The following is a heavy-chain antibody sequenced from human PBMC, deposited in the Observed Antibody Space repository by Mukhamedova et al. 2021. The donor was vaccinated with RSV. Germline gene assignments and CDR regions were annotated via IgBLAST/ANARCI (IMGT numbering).Heavy chain of an antibody. CDR3: ARDVSRDP. D-gene: IGHD2/OR15-2a*01. V-gene: IGHV4-61*02. Sequence: AVSGASINSYNYYWSWVRQPAGKGLEWIGRVYAGGNTNYSPSLKSRVTISVDTSRNQVSLTLRSLTAADTAVYYCARDVSRDP. CDR1: GASINSYNYY. J-gene: IGHJ5*02. CDR2: VYAGGNT.